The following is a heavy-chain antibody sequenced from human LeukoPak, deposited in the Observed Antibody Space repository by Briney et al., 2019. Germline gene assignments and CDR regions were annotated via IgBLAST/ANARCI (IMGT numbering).Heavy chain of an antibody. Sequence: GRSLRLSCAASGFTFSSYGMDWVRQAPGKGLEWVAGISYDGSKKYYGDSVKGRFTISRDDSKNTLYLEMNSLRAEDTAVYYCAKDQRGLRVVATYFDYWGQGTLVTVSS. D-gene: IGHD5-12*01. J-gene: IGHJ4*02. CDR3: AKDQRGLRVVATYFDY. V-gene: IGHV3-30*18. CDR2: ISYDGSKK. CDR1: GFTFSSYG.